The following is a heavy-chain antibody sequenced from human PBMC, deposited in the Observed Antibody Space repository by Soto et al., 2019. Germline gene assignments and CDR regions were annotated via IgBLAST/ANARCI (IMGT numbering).Heavy chain of an antibody. J-gene: IGHJ4*02. CDR2: IKQDGSEK. Sequence: PGGSLRLSCAASGFTFSSYWMSWVRQAPGKGLEWVANIKQDGSEKYYVDSVKGRFTISRDNAKNSLYLQMNSLRAEDTAVYYCAKSSSDFWSASDHWGQGTLVTVSS. D-gene: IGHD3-3*01. CDR3: AKSSSDFWSASDH. CDR1: GFTFSSYW. V-gene: IGHV3-7*03.